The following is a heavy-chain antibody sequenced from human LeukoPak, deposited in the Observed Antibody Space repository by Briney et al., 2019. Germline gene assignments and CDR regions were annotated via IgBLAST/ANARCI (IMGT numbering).Heavy chain of an antibody. V-gene: IGHV3-15*01. Sequence: GGSLRLSCAASGFTFSNAWMSWLRPAPGKGLEWVGRIKSKTDGGTTDYAAPVKGRFTITRDDSKNTLYLQMNSLKTEDTAVYYCTTIYSGYDRLPWYYCSYMDVWGKGTTVTVSS. D-gene: IGHD5-12*01. J-gene: IGHJ6*03. CDR3: TTIYSGYDRLPWYYCSYMDV. CDR2: IKSKTDGGTT. CDR1: GFTFSNAW.